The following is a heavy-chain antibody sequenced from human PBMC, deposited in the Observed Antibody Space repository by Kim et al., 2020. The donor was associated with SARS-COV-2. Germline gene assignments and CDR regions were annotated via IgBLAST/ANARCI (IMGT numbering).Heavy chain of an antibody. CDR1: GGSISSSSYY. J-gene: IGHJ5*02. D-gene: IGHD2-15*01. V-gene: IGHV4-39*01. CDR3: ARHGRLWVVASSYYSWFDP. CDR2: IYYSGST. Sequence: SETLSLTCTVSGGSISSSSYYWGWIRQPPGKGLEWIGSIYYSGSTYYNPSLKSRVTISVDTSKNQFSLKLSSVTAADTAVYYCARHGRLWVVASSYYSWFDPWGQGTLVTVSS.